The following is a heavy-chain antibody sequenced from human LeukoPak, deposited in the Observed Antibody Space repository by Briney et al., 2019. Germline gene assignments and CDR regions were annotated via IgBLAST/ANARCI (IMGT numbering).Heavy chain of an antibody. CDR1: GFTFSSCA. CDR3: ASRVGLDY. Sequence: PGGSLRLSCAASGFTFSSCAMSWVRQAPGKGLEWVSAISGSSSNTYYADSVKGRFTISRDNAKNSVYLQMDSLRAEDTAVYYCASRVGLDYWGQGTLVTVSS. J-gene: IGHJ4*02. V-gene: IGHV3-23*01. D-gene: IGHD1-26*01. CDR2: ISGSSSNT.